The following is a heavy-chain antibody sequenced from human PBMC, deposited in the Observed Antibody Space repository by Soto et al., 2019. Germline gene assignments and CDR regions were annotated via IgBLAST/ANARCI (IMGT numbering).Heavy chain of an antibody. Sequence: PGGSLRLSCAASGFTFSSYWMSWVRQAPGKGLEWVANIKQDGSEKYYVDSVKGRFTISRDNAKNSLYLQMNSLRAEDTAVYYCARERTTPDLYNWFDPWGQGTLVTVSS. CDR2: IKQDGSEK. V-gene: IGHV3-7*03. J-gene: IGHJ5*02. D-gene: IGHD4-4*01. CDR1: GFTFSSYW. CDR3: ARERTTPDLYNWFDP.